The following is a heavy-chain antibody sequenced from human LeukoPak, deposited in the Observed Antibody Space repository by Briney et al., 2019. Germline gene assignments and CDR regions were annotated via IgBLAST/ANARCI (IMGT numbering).Heavy chain of an antibody. CDR1: GGSISSGGYY. V-gene: IGHV4-31*03. Sequence: SQTLSLTCTVSGGSISSGGYYWSWIRQHPGXXXXXXXYIYYSGSTYYNPSLKSRVTISVDTSKNQFSLKLSSVTAADTAVYYCARAFHSGYDLEGFDYWGQGTLVTVSS. CDR2: IYYSGST. D-gene: IGHD5-12*01. J-gene: IGHJ4*02. CDR3: ARAFHSGYDLEGFDY.